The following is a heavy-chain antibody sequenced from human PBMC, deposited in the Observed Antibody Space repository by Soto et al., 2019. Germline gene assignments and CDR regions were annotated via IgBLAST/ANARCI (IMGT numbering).Heavy chain of an antibody. CDR3: ARGGEVGAGQYYLDDS. D-gene: IGHD2-21*01. V-gene: IGHV3-74*01. Sequence: EVQLVESGGDLVQPGGSLRLSCEASGFTFSSNWMHWVRQGPGKGLVWVSRMNPDGSTRGYADSVKGRFTISRDNARNTVFSQMSSLRAEDTAVYYSARGGEVGAGQYYLDDSWGQGTLVTVSS. CDR1: GFTFSSNW. CDR2: MNPDGSTR. J-gene: IGHJ4*02.